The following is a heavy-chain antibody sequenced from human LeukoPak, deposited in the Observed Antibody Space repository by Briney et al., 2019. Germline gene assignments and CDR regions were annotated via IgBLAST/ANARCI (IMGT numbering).Heavy chain of an antibody. J-gene: IGHJ4*02. CDR2: ISLAGQT. CDR1: GGSISGTNW. D-gene: IGHD1-26*01. V-gene: IGHV4/OR15-8*02. Sequence: SETLSLTCGVSGGSISGTNWRSWVRQPPGQGLEWIGEISLAGQTNFNPSLNGRVTMSLDKSSNQLSLHLTSVTAADTATYFCSRESGPFCPFGYWGQGTLVIVSS. CDR3: SRESGPFCPFGY.